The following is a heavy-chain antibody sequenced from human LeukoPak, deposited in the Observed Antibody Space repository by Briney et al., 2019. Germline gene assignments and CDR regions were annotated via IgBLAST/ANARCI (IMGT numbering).Heavy chain of an antibody. CDR2: ISYDGSNK. Sequence: GRSLRLSCAASGFTFSSYAMHWVRQAPGKGLEWVAVISYDGSNKYYADSVKGRFTISRDNSKNTLYPQMNSLRAEDTAVYYCARAGGYDILTGYSLRYDWFDPWGQGTLVTVSS. V-gene: IGHV3-30*04. CDR3: ARAGGYDILTGYSLRYDWFDP. CDR1: GFTFSSYA. J-gene: IGHJ5*02. D-gene: IGHD3-9*01.